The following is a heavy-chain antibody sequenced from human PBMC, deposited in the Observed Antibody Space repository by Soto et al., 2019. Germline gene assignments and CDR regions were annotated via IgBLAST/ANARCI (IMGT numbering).Heavy chain of an antibody. J-gene: IGHJ6*02. V-gene: IGHV1-2*04. CDR1: GYTFTGYY. CDR3: ARDRDPYTPTPGYYYYGMDV. D-gene: IGHD2-15*01. Sequence: GASVKVSCKASGYTFTGYYMHWVRQAPGQGLEWMGWINPNSGGTNYAQKFQGWVTMTRDTSISTAYMELSRLRSDDTAVYYCARDRDPYTPTPGYYYYGMDVWGQGTTVTVSS. CDR2: INPNSGGT.